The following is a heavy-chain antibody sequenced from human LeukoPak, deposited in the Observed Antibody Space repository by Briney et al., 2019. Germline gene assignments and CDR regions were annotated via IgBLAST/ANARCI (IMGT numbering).Heavy chain of an antibody. CDR1: GYTFTSYG. CDR3: ARGDYDFWSGNYGMDV. Sequence: ASVKVSCKASGYTFTSYGISWVRQAPGQRLEWMGWINAGNGNTKYSQKFQGRVTITRDTSASTAYMELSSLRSEDTAVYYCARGDYDFWSGNYGMDVWGQGTTVTVSS. V-gene: IGHV1-3*01. CDR2: INAGNGNT. J-gene: IGHJ6*02. D-gene: IGHD3-3*01.